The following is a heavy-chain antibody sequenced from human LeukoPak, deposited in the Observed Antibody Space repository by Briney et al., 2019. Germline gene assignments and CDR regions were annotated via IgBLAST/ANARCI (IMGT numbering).Heavy chain of an antibody. V-gene: IGHV3-72*01. CDR1: GFIFSDHY. Sequence: QPGGSLRLSCAASGFIFSDHYIDWVRQAPGKGLEWVGHSRNRANRYATIYAASVKGRFTISRDDSKNSLYLEMNSLKTEDTAVYYCTRDANGVSPGLYGMDVWGQGTTVTVSS. D-gene: IGHD4/OR15-4a*01. CDR2: SRNRANRYAT. J-gene: IGHJ6*02. CDR3: TRDANGVSPGLYGMDV.